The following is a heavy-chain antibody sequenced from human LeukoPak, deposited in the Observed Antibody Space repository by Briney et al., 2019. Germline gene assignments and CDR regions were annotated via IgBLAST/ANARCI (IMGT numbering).Heavy chain of an antibody. J-gene: IGHJ4*02. CDR1: GGSISSSGYY. CDR3: ARQGGYSYRILDY. CDR2: IYYSGNT. Sequence: SETLSLTCTVSGGSISSSGYYWGWIRQPPGKGLEWIGSIYYSGNTYYNASLKSRVTISVDTSKSQFSLKLSSVTAADTAVYYCARQGGYSYRILDYWGQGTLVTVSS. V-gene: IGHV4-39*01. D-gene: IGHD5-18*01.